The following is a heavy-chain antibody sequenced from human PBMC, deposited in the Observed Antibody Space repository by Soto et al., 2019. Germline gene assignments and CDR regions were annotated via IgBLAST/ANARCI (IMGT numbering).Heavy chain of an antibody. CDR1: GFTFSSYA. CDR3: AKLQWLVPSPFDY. D-gene: IGHD6-19*01. V-gene: IGHV3-23*01. CDR2: ISGSGGST. J-gene: IGHJ4*02. Sequence: PGGPLRLSCAASGFTFSSYAMSWVRRAPGKGLEWVSAISGSGGSTYYADSVKGRFTISRDNSKNTLYLQMNSLRAEDTAVYYCAKLQWLVPSPFDYWGQGTLVTVSS.